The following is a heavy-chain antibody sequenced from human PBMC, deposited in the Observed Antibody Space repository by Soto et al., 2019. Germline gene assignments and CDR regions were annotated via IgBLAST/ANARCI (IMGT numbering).Heavy chain of an antibody. V-gene: IGHV1-18*01. D-gene: IGHD3-16*01. CDR1: GYSFTRYG. CDR2: INAYNGNT. J-gene: IGHJ6*02. CDR3: ATKNAVGYGGLWDYYYGMDV. Sequence: ASVKVACKASGYSFTRYGIGWARQAPGEGLEWMGWINAYNGNTNYAQNLQGRLTLTTDTSTTTAYMELSSLRSEDTAVYYCATKNAVGYGGLWDYYYGMDVCGQGTTVTGSS.